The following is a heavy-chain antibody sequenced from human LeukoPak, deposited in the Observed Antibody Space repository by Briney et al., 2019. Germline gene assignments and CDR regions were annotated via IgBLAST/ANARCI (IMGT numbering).Heavy chain of an antibody. V-gene: IGHV3-23*01. CDR2: ISGSGGST. D-gene: IGHD1-26*01. J-gene: IGHJ4*02. Sequence: GGSLRLSCAASGFTFSSYSMNWVRQAPGKGLEWVSAISGSGGSTYYADSVKGRFTISRDNSKNTLYLQMNSLRAEDTAVYYCAKDWWSFVGAKFDYWGQGTLVTVSS. CDR1: GFTFSSYS. CDR3: AKDWWSFVGAKFDY.